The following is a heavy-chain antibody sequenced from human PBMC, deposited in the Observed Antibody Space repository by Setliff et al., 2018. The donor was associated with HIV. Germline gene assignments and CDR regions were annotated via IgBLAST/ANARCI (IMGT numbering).Heavy chain of an antibody. CDR1: GDSFNGRHDL. V-gene: IGHV4-39*07. Sequence: SETLSLTCTVSGDSFNGRHDLGGWNRKPPGKGLEWVGNVYYNWASYYNPSLKNRVTISVDTSKNQFSPRLTSVSAADTAVYYCAREPDYWGQGILVTVS. CDR3: AREPDY. J-gene: IGHJ4*02. CDR2: VYYNWAS.